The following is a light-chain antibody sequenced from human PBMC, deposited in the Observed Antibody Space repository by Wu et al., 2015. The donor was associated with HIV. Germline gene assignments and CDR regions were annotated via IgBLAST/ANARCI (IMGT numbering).Light chain of an antibody. CDR3: QQYNNWPPYS. J-gene: IGKJ2*03. V-gene: IGKV3-15*01. CDR1: QSVGSN. Sequence: ETVMTQSPATLSVSPGGRATLSCRASQSVGSNLAWYQQRPGQAPRLLIYGASTRASGISARFSGSGSGTDFTLTISSLQSEDFAIYYCQQYNNWPPYSFGQGTKLQIK. CDR2: GAS.